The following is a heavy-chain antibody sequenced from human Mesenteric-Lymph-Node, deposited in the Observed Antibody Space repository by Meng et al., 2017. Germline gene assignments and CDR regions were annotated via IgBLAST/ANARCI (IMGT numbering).Heavy chain of an antibody. J-gene: IGHJ4*02. CDR1: GFTFSGSA. D-gene: IGHD2-15*01. Sequence: GSLRLSCAASGFTFSGSAMHWIRQPPGKGLEWIGSIYYSGSTYYNPSLKSRVTISVDTSKNQFSLKLSSVTAADTAVYYCARVGVCSGGSCYGGFYYFDYWGQGSLVTVSS. CDR3: ARVGVCSGGSCYGGFYYFDY. V-gene: IGHV4-38-2*01. CDR2: IYYSGST.